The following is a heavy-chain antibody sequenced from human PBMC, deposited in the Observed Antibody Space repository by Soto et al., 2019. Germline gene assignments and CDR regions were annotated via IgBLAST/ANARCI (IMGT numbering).Heavy chain of an antibody. J-gene: IGHJ4*02. CDR1: GFTFSSYG. CDR3: AKDATTVTRQYDY. D-gene: IGHD4-17*01. V-gene: IGHV3-30*18. Sequence: GGSLRLSCAASGFTFSSYGMHWVRQAPGKGLEWVAVISYDGSNKYYADSVKGRFTISRDNSKNTLYLQMNSLRAEDTAVYYCAKDATTVTRQYDYWGQGTLVTISS. CDR2: ISYDGSNK.